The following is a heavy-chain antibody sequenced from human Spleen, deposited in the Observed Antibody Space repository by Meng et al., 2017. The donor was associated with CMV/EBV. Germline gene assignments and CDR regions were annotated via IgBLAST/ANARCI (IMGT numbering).Heavy chain of an antibody. CDR2: IIPIFGTA. J-gene: IGHJ6*02. V-gene: IGHV1-69*05. Sequence: SVKVSCKASGGTFSSYAISWVRQAPGQGLEWMGGIIPIFGTANYAQKFQGRVTITTDESTSTAYMELSSLRSEDTAVYYCARGPKQITVFGVFIIRPMDVWGQGTTVTVSS. CDR1: GGTFSSYA. D-gene: IGHD3-3*01. CDR3: ARGPKQITVFGVFIIRPMDV.